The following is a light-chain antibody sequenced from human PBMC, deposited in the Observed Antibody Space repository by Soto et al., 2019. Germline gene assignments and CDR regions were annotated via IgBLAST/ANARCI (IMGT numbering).Light chain of an antibody. CDR1: QSVFSD. V-gene: IGKV3-11*01. CDR3: KQYNNWLSIT. Sequence: EIVLTQSTASLSLSPGERASLXCRASQSVFSDFGWYQQRPGEAPRLLICDASNRATGILARLIGSGSGKDFTLIISRLEPEEFAVYYCKQYNNWLSITFGQGTRLEI. CDR2: DAS. J-gene: IGKJ5*01.